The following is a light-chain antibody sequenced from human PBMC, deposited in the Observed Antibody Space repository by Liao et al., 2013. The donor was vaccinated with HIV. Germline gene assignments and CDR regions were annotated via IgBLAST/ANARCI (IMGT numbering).Light chain of an antibody. CDR1: NIVTKS. J-gene: IGLJ2*01. Sequence: SYVLTQPPSVSVAPGKTATITCGGNNIVTKSVHWYQQKPGQAPLLVIFYDSDRPSGIPERFSGSNSGNTATLTISTVEVGDEADYYCQVWDRGCDHPVFGGGTKLTVL. CDR2: YDS. CDR3: QVWDRGCDHPV. V-gene: IGLV3-21*04.